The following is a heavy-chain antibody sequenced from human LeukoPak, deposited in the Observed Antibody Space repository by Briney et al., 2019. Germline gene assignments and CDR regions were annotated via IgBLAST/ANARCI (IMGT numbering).Heavy chain of an antibody. V-gene: IGHV1-2*02. CDR2: INPASGVT. CDR1: GFTFSSYA. Sequence: PGGSLRLSCAASGFTFSSYAMHWVRQAPGQGLEWMGWINPASGVTNYAQEFRGRVTMTTDTSISTAYMELSRLRSDDTAVYYCARDDPSDYVDFDYWGQGVLVTVSS. D-gene: IGHD4-17*01. CDR3: ARDDPSDYVDFDY. J-gene: IGHJ4*02.